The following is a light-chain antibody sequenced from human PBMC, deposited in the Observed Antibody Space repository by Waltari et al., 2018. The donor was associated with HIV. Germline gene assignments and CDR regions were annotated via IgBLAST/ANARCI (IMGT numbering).Light chain of an antibody. CDR3: ASWDASLNGWV. Sequence: QSVVTQPPSVSGTPGQTVTISCSGTTSNIGIKTVNWYQHHPGTAPKRLIYGNYQRPSGVPDRFSASKSGTSASLAISGLQSEDEADYYCASWDASLNGWVFGGGTKLTVL. CDR2: GNY. CDR1: TSNIGIKT. J-gene: IGLJ3*02. V-gene: IGLV1-44*01.